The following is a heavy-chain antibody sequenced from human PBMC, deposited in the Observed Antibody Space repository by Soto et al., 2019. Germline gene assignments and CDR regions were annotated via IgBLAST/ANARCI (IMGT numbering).Heavy chain of an antibody. CDR2: MNPNNGNT. J-gene: IGHJ4*02. Sequence: QVQLVQSGAEVKKPGASVKVSCKAAAYTFTSYDINWVRQATGQDFEWMGWMNPNNGNTAYAQKFQGRVTMTRDTSKSTAFMELSSLRTEDTAVYYCARGPRNWGVDYWGQGTLVTVSS. CDR1: AYTFTSYD. CDR3: ARGPRNWGVDY. V-gene: IGHV1-8*01. D-gene: IGHD7-27*01.